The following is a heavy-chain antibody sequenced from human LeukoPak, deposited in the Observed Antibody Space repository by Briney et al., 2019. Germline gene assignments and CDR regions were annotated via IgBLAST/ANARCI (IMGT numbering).Heavy chain of an antibody. CDR3: ARYAARPEDNYGMDV. CDR1: GYTFTSYD. CDR2: MNPNSGNT. J-gene: IGHJ6*02. D-gene: IGHD6-6*01. V-gene: IGHV1-8*01. Sequence: ASVKVSCKASGYTFTSYDIKWVRQATGQGLEWMGWMNPNSGNTGYAQKFQGRVTMTRNTSISTAYMELSSLRSEDTAVYYCARYAARPEDNYGMDVWGQGTTVTVSS.